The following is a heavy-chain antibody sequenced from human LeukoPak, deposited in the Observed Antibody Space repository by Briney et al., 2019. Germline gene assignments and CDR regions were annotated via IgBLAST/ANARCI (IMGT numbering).Heavy chain of an antibody. CDR3: ARGYQGSADY. D-gene: IGHD5-18*01. CDR1: GFTFSSYW. J-gene: IGHJ4*02. Sequence: GGSLRLSCAASGFTFSSYWMHWVRQAPGKGLVWVSHINSDGSNTNYADSVKGRFTISRDNAENTLYLQMNSLRAEDTALYYCARGYQGSADYWGQGTLVTVSS. CDR2: INSDGSNT. V-gene: IGHV3-74*01.